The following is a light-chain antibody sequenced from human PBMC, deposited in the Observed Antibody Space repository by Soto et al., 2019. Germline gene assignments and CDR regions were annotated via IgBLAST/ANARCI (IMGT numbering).Light chain of an antibody. CDR1: SSDIGGSNF. J-gene: IGLJ2*01. V-gene: IGLV2-14*01. CDR2: DVS. Sequence: QSVLTQPASVSGSPGQSITISCTGTSSDIGGSNFVSWYQQHPGKAPKLMIYDVSNRPSGVSNRFSGSKSGNTASLTISGLQADDEADYYCSSHTSSSTPVFGGGTKVTVL. CDR3: SSHTSSSTPV.